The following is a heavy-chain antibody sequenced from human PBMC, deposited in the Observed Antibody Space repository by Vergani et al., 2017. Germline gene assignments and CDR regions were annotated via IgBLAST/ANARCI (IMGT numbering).Heavy chain of an antibody. Sequence: VQLVESGGGLVQPGGSLKLSCAASGFTFSGSAMHWVRQASGKGLEWVGRIRSKANSYATAYAASVKGRFTISRDDSNNTAYLQMNSLKTEDTAVYYCTRPWATCYGWGPCWGQGTLLTVS. CDR3: TRPWATCYGWGPC. J-gene: IGHJ4*02. CDR1: GFTFSGSA. V-gene: IGHV3-73*01. CDR2: IRSKANSYAT. D-gene: IGHD3-10*01.